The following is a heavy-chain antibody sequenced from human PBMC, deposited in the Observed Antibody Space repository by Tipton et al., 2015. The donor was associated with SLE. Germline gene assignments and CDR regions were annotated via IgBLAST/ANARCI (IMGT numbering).Heavy chain of an antibody. CDR2: IYHSGST. D-gene: IGHD6-13*01. CDR1: GGSISSSNW. J-gene: IGHJ6*03. CDR3: ARASSSSWDTGYYYYMDV. V-gene: IGHV4-4*02. Sequence: SLRLSCAVSGGSISSSNWWSWVRQPPGKGLEWIGEIYHSGSTNYNPSLKSRVTISVDKSKNQFSLKLSSVTAADTAVYYCARASSSSWDTGYYYYMDVWGKGTTVTVSS.